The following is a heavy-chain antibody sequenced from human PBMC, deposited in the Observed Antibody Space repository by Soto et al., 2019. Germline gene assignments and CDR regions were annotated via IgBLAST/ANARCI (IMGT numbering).Heavy chain of an antibody. Sequence: QVQLVESGGGVVQPGRSLRLSCAASGFIFSGYGMRWVRQAPGKGLEWVAVIWYDGSNENYADSVKGRFTISRDNSKNTLYLQMNSLRAEDTAVYYCTRRFSDGWYSDYWGQGTLVTVSS. J-gene: IGHJ4*02. CDR3: TRRFSDGWYSDY. D-gene: IGHD6-19*01. CDR1: GFIFSGYG. V-gene: IGHV3-33*01. CDR2: IWYDGSNE.